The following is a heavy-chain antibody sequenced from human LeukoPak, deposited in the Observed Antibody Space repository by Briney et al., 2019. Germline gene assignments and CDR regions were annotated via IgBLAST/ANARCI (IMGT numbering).Heavy chain of an antibody. Sequence: GGSLRLSCAASGFTFSRSAMNWVRQAPGKGLEWVSSFSASGGTTCYADSVKGRFTISRDNSKNTLSVQMNSLRAEDTAVYYCAKANYSGSYYFDSWGQGTLVTVSS. CDR1: GFTFSRSA. CDR2: FSASGGTT. J-gene: IGHJ4*02. D-gene: IGHD1-26*01. V-gene: IGHV3-23*01. CDR3: AKANYSGSYYFDS.